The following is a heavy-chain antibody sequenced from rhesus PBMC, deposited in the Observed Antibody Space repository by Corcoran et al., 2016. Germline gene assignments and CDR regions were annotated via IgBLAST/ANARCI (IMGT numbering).Heavy chain of an antibody. CDR2: IYSSSGKT. Sequence: QVQLQESGPGLLKPSETLSLTCAVSGGSISGGYGCGWIRQPPGQGLEWIGRIYSSSGKTYYNPSRKRRGSSSTDTSKNQFARRLRDGTAADTAGYYGAREEGDYYEGDYGGQGVLVTVSS. V-gene: IGHV4S7*01. CDR3: AREEGDYYEGDY. J-gene: IGHJ4*01. CDR1: GGSISGGYG. D-gene: IGHD3-34*01.